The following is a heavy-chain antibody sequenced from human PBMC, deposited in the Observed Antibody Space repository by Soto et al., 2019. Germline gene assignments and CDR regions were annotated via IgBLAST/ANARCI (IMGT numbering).Heavy chain of an antibody. D-gene: IGHD2-21*01. CDR2: ISDDGSKS. J-gene: IGHJ4*02. CDR3: ARAYQLPYYFDD. CDR1: RVTFRGYA. V-gene: IGHV3-30*14. Sequence: GGSLRLSCAGSRVTFRGYAVHWVRQTPGKGLEWVTVISDDGSKSYYADSVKGRFSVSRDDSTNMVFLQMSRLRSEDTAVYRCARAYQLPYYFDDWGPGTPVTVSS.